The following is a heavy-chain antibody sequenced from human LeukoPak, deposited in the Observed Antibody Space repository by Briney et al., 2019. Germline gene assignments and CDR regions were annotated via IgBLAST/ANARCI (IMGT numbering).Heavy chain of an antibody. CDR2: INPNSGGT. D-gene: IGHD3-22*01. J-gene: IGHJ4*02. CDR1: GYTFTGYY. V-gene: IGHV1-2*02. Sequence: ASVKVSCKASGYTFTGYYMHWVRQAPGQGLEWMGWINPNSGGTNYAQKFQGRVTITADKSTSTAYMELSSLRSEDTAVYYCARDFFDYYDSSGYPTWGQGTLVTVSS. CDR3: ARDFFDYYDSSGYPT.